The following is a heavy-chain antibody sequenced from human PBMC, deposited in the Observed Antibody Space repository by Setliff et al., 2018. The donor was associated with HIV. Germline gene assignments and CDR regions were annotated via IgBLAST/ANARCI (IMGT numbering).Heavy chain of an antibody. V-gene: IGHV4-34*01. Sequence: SETLSLTCAVYGGSFSSYYWSWIRQPPGKGLEWIGDINHSGDANYNPSLKSRVTMSVDTSKNQFSLKLTSVTAADTAVYYCARRGAYGYDYFDYWGPGILVTVSS. CDR3: ARRGAYGYDYFDY. J-gene: IGHJ4*02. CDR1: GGSFSSYY. CDR2: INHSGDA. D-gene: IGHD5-12*01.